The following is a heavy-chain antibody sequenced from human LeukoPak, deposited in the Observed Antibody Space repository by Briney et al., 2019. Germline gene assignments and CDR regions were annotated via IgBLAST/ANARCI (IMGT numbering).Heavy chain of an antibody. CDR2: ITPTGGST. CDR3: ARGGHVRVYDNSYYGHY. Sequence: GASVEVSCKASGDTFTNYYMHCVRQAPGQGLEWMGIITPTGGSTSYAQKFQGRVTMTRDMSTSTVYMELSSLRSEDTAVYYCARGGHVRVYDNSYYGHYWGQGTLVTVSS. J-gene: IGHJ4*02. D-gene: IGHD3-22*01. V-gene: IGHV1-46*01. CDR1: GDTFTNYY.